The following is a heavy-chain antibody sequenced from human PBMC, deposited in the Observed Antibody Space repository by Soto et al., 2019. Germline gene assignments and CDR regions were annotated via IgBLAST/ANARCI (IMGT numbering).Heavy chain of an antibody. CDR2: IGTSSSNI. Sequence: PGGSLRLSCAASGFTFSSHNMNWVRQAPGKGLEWVAYIGTSSSNIYYADSVRGRFTISRDNAQNSLYPQMNSLRAEDTAVYYCAREMGSPPARGLDYWGQGTLVTVSS. CDR3: AREMGSPPARGLDY. D-gene: IGHD2-8*01. V-gene: IGHV3-48*01. J-gene: IGHJ4*02. CDR1: GFTFSSHN.